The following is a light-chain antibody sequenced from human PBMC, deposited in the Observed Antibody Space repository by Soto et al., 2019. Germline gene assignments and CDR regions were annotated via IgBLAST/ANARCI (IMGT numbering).Light chain of an antibody. Sequence: QPALNQPASVSGSTGQSITISCTGTSSDVGGYNYVSWYQHHPGKAPKLMIYDVSNRPSGVSNRFSGSKTGNTASLTISGLQPEDEADYYCSSYTTSNTRQIVFGTGTKVTVL. CDR1: SSDVGGYNY. J-gene: IGLJ1*01. CDR2: DVS. CDR3: SSYTTSNTRQIV. V-gene: IGLV2-14*03.